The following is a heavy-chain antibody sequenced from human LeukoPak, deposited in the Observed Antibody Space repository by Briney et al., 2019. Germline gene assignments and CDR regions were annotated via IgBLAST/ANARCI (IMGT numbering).Heavy chain of an antibody. Sequence: GGSLRLSCAASGFTFSSYAMSWVRQAPGKGLEWVSASSGSGGSTYYADSVKGRFTISRDNSKNTLYLQMNSLRAEDTAVYYCAKDRARCGSTSCYLGAAFDIWGQGTMVTVSS. CDR3: AKDRARCGSTSCYLGAAFDI. D-gene: IGHD2-2*01. CDR1: GFTFSSYA. V-gene: IGHV3-23*01. CDR2: SSGSGGST. J-gene: IGHJ3*02.